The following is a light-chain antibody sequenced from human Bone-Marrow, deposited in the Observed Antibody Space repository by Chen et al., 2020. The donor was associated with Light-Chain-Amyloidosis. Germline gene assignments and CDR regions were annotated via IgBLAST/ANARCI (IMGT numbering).Light chain of an antibody. Sequence: QSALTQPASVSGFPGQSITIPCTGTSSDVGSYNLVSWYQQHPGKAPQLMIYEVTKRPSGVSNRFSGSKSGNTASLTISGLQTEDEADYYCCSYAGSSTLVFGGGTKLTVL. CDR3: CSYAGSSTLV. V-gene: IGLV2-23*02. CDR1: SSDVGSYNL. J-gene: IGLJ2*01. CDR2: EVT.